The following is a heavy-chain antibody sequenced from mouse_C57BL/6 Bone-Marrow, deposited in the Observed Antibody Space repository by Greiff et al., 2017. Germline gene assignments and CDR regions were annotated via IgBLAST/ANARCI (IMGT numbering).Heavy chain of an antibody. CDR2: INPNYGTT. V-gene: IGHV1-39*01. CDR3: ARGDGPGFAY. J-gene: IGHJ3*01. Sequence: EVQLQQSGPELVKPGASVKISCKASGYSFTDYNMNWVKQSNVKSLEWIGVINPNYGTTSFNQKFKGKATLTVDQSSSPAYMQLNSLTSEDSAVYCGARGDGPGFAYWGQGTLVTVSA. D-gene: IGHD2-3*01. CDR1: GYSFTDYN.